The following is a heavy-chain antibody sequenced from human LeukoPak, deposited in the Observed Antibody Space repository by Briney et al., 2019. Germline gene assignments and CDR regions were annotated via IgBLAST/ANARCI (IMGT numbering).Heavy chain of an antibody. CDR1: GFTFSRYW. J-gene: IGHJ5*02. CDR2: VNSDGSDT. CDR3: ARGLSASCFDT. V-gene: IGHV3-74*01. Sequence: GGSLRLSCAASGFTFSRYWMHWVRQAPGKGLVWVSGVNSDGSDTNYADSVKGRFIISRDNAENTLYLQVNSLRAEDTAVYYCARGLSASCFDTWGQGTLVTVSS.